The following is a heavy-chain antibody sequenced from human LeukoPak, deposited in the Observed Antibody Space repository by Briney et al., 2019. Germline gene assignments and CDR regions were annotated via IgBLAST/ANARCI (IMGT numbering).Heavy chain of an antibody. CDR3: ARDSPQRLDYYYYYGMDV. CDR1: GYTFTSYG. Sequence: ASVKVSCTASGYTFTSYGISWVRQAPGQGLEWMGWISAYNGNTNYAQKLQGRVTMTTDTSTSTAYMELRSLRSDDTAVYYCARDSPQRLDYYYYYGMDVWGQGTTVTVSS. D-gene: IGHD6-19*01. J-gene: IGHJ6*02. V-gene: IGHV1-18*01. CDR2: ISAYNGNT.